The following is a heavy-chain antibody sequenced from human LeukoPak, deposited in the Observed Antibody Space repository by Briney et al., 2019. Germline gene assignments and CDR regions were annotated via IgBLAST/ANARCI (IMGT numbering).Heavy chain of an antibody. CDR1: GGSVSSGSYY. V-gene: IGHV4-61*01. Sequence: SETLSLTCTVSGGSVSSGSYYWSWIRQPPGKGPEWIGYIYYSGSTNYNPSLKSRVTISVDTSKNQFSLKLSSVTAADTAVYYCARVDGGGSGSYYKSRYYYGMDVWGKGTTVTVSS. CDR2: IYYSGST. CDR3: ARVDGGGSGSYYKSRYYYGMDV. J-gene: IGHJ6*04. D-gene: IGHD3-10*01.